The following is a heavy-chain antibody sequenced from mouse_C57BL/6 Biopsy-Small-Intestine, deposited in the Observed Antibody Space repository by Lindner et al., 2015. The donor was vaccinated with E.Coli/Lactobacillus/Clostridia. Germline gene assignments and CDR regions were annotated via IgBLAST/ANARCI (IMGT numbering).Heavy chain of an antibody. CDR1: LHLTTYW. D-gene: IGHD2-5*01. Sequence: VQLQESGTVLARAWGFSEDVLQGFWLHLTTYWMHWVKQRPGQGLEWLGAIYPGNSDTNYNQKFKGKAKLTAVTSASTAYMELSSLTNEDSAVYYCTREGAYQSNPGGAMDYWGQGTSVTVSS. V-gene: IGHV1-5*01. CDR3: TREGAYQSNPGGAMDY. CDR2: IYPGNSDT. J-gene: IGHJ4*01.